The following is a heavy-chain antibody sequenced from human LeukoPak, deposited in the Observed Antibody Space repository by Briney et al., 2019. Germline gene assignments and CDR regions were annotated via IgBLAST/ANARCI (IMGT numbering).Heavy chain of an antibody. V-gene: IGHV3-23*01. J-gene: IGHJ4*02. CDR1: GFTFSNYA. D-gene: IGHD6-6*01. CDR2: ISGSGSIT. Sequence: GGSLRLSCAASGFTFSNYAMSWVRQAPGKGLEWVSGISGSGSITYYGDSVKGRFTISRDNSKNMLYLQMNSLRAEDTAVYYCARQPSYSSSRANFDYWGQGTLVTVSS. CDR3: ARQPSYSSSRANFDY.